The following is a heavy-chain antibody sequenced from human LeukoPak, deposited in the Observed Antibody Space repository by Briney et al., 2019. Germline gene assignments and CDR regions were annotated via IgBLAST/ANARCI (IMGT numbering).Heavy chain of an antibody. J-gene: IGHJ3*02. V-gene: IGHV1-2*02. CDR1: GYTLTGYY. Sequence: GASVKVSCKASGYTLTGYYMHWVRQAPGQGLEWMGWINPNSGGTNYAQKFQGRVTMTRDTSISTAYMELSRLRSDDTAVYYCARASPYSGSYYAAFDIWGQGTMVTVSS. CDR3: ARASPYSGSYYAAFDI. D-gene: IGHD1-26*01. CDR2: INPNSGGT.